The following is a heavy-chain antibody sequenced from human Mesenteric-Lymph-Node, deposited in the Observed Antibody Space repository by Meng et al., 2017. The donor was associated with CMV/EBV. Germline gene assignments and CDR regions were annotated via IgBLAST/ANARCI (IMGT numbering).Heavy chain of an antibody. CDR2: INWNGGST. V-gene: IGHV3-20*04. CDR3: ARDSGLPDYFDY. CDR1: GFTFDDYG. Sequence: LSLTCAVSGFTFDDYGMNWVRQAPGKGLEWVSHINWNGGSTHYADSVKGRFTISRDNAKNSLYLQMNSLRAEDTAVYYCARDSGLPDYFDYWGQGTLVTVSS. J-gene: IGHJ4*02.